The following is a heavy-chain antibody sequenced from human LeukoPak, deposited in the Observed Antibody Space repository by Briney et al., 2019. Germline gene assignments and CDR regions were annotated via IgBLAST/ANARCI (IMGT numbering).Heavy chain of an antibody. V-gene: IGHV1-2*02. CDR2: INPITGGT. J-gene: IGHJ4*02. Sequence: ASVKVSCKASGYTFTGFYLHWVRQAPGQGPEWMGWINPITGGTKYAQRFQGRVTMTRDTSISTVYMELNRLKSDDTAVYYCARPYCNSRSCHDYFDYWGQGTLVTVSS. CDR1: GYTFTGFY. D-gene: IGHD2-15*01. CDR3: ARPYCNSRSCHDYFDY.